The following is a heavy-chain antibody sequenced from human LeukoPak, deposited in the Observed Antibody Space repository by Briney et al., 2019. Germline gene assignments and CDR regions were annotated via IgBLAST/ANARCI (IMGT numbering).Heavy chain of an antibody. D-gene: IGHD5-18*01. Sequence: GSGPTLVKPTQTLTLTCAFSGFSLSTSGVNVGWIRQPPGKALEWLALIYWDDDKRYSPSLRSRLTVTKDTSKNQVVLIMTNMDPVDTATYYCAHKSVDTSIDYWGQGTLVTVSS. CDR2: IYWDDDK. CDR1: GFSLSTSGVN. CDR3: AHKSVDTSIDY. V-gene: IGHV2-5*02. J-gene: IGHJ4*02.